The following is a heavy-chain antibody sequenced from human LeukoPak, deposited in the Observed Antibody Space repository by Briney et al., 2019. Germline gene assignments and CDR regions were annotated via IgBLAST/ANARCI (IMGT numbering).Heavy chain of an antibody. J-gene: IGHJ6*03. D-gene: IGHD3-22*01. V-gene: IGHV1-69*05. CDR2: IIPIFGTA. CDR3: ARATHTEPYYDSSGPPPPYYYYYYMDV. CDR1: GGTFSSYA. Sequence: SVKVSCKASGGTFSSYAISWVRQAPGQGLEWMGGIIPIFGTANYAQKFQGRVTITTDESTSTAYMELSSLRSEDTAVYYCARATHTEPYYDSSGPPPPYYYYYYMDVWGKGTTVTVSS.